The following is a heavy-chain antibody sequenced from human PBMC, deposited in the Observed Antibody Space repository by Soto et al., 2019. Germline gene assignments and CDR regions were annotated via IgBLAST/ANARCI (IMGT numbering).Heavy chain of an antibody. Sequence: SETLSLTCTVSGGSISSYYWSWIRQPPGKGLEWIGYIYYSGSTNYNPSLKSRVTISVDTSKNQFSLKLSSVTAADTAVYYCARGSRNDWNYENYFDYWGQGTLVTVSS. CDR1: GGSISSYY. D-gene: IGHD1-7*01. V-gene: IGHV4-59*01. CDR3: ARGSRNDWNYENYFDY. J-gene: IGHJ4*02. CDR2: IYYSGST.